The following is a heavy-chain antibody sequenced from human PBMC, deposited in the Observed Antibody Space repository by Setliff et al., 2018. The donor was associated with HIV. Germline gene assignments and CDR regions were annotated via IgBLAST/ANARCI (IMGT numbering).Heavy chain of an antibody. CDR3: ARQGGYNSPLMV. V-gene: IGHV4-59*08. CDR1: GGSITSYY. Sequence: HLETLSLTCTVSGGSITSYYWNWIRQSPGKGLEWIGYIFDSGTTKYNPSVTSRVTISVDASKSQFFLQLISVTAADTAVYYCARQGGYNSPLMVWGQGKLVTVSS. CDR2: IFDSGTT. J-gene: IGHJ4*02. D-gene: IGHD3-10*01.